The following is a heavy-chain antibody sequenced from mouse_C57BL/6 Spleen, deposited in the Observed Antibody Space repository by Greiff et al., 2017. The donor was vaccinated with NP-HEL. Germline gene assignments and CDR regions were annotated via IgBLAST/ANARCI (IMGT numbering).Heavy chain of an antibody. D-gene: IGHD3-2*02. Sequence: EVQLQQSGAELVRPGASVKLSCTASGFNIKDYYMHWVKQRPEQGLEWIGRIDPEDGDTEYAPQFQGKATMTADTSSNTAYLQLSSLTSEDTAVYYCTLDSSGYAAWFAYWGQGTLVTVSA. CDR2: IDPEDGDT. J-gene: IGHJ3*01. V-gene: IGHV14-1*01. CDR3: TLDSSGYAAWFAY. CDR1: GFNIKDYY.